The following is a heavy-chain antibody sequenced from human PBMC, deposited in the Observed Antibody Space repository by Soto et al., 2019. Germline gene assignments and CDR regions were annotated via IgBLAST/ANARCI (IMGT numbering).Heavy chain of an antibody. V-gene: IGHV1-69*13. D-gene: IGHD2-15*01. Sequence: SVKVSCKASGGTFGSYAISWVRQAPGQGLEWMGGIIPIFGTANYAQKFQGRVTITADESTSTAYMELSSLRSEDTAVYYCARGGYCSGGSCYSWPLGYWGQGTLVTVSS. J-gene: IGHJ4*02. CDR2: IIPIFGTA. CDR3: ARGGYCSGGSCYSWPLGY. CDR1: GGTFGSYA.